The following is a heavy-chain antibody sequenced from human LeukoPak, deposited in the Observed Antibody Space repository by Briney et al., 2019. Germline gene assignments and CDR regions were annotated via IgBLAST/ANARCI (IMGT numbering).Heavy chain of an antibody. CDR1: GGTFSSYA. D-gene: IGHD3-10*01. CDR3: GATYGSGSYLNGMDV. V-gene: IGHV1-69*01. J-gene: IGHJ6*02. Sequence: GSSVKVSCKASGGTFSSYAISWVRQAPGQGLEWMGGNTPIFGTANYAQKFQGRVTITADESTSTAYMELSSLRSEDTAVYYCGATYGSGSYLNGMDVWGQGTTVTVSS. CDR2: NTPIFGTA.